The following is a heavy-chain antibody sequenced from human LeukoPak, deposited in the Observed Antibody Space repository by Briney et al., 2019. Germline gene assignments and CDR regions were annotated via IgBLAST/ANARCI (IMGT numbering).Heavy chain of an antibody. Sequence: GGSLRLSCAASGFTFSSYGMHWVRQAPGKGLEWVAVIWYDGSNKYYADSVKGRFTISRDNSKNTLYLQMNSLRAEDTAVYYCARDRYSSSRFHLDYWGQGTLVTVSS. V-gene: IGHV3-33*01. D-gene: IGHD6-13*01. CDR2: IWYDGSNK. CDR3: ARDRYSSSRFHLDY. J-gene: IGHJ4*02. CDR1: GFTFSSYG.